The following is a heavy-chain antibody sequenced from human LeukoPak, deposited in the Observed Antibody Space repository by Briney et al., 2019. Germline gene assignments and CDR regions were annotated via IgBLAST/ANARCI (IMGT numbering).Heavy chain of an antibody. CDR1: GFTFSSYA. J-gene: IGHJ4*02. V-gene: IGHV3-30-3*01. CDR3: ARDQDCGGDCYSGCPDY. CDR2: ISYDGSNK. Sequence: QSGRSLRLSCAASGFTFSSYAMHWVRQAPGKGLEWVAVISYDGSNKYYADSVKGRLTISRDNSKNTLYLQMNSLRAEDTAVYYCARDQDCGGDCYSGCPDYWGQGTLVTVSS. D-gene: IGHD2-21*02.